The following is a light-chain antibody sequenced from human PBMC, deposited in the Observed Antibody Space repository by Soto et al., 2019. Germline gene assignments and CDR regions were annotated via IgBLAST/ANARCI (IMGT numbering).Light chain of an antibody. CDR2: DVS. Sequence: QSALTQPRSVSGSPGQSVTISCTGTSSDVGNYNYVSWYQQHPGKAPKLILFDVSERPSGVPDRFSGSKSGNTASLTISGLHAEHEADYYCCSYAGSYSWVFGGGTKVTVL. CDR1: SSDVGNYNY. J-gene: IGLJ3*02. V-gene: IGLV2-11*01. CDR3: CSYAGSYSWV.